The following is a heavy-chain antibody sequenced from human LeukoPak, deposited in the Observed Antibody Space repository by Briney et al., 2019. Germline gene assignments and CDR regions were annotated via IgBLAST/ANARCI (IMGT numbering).Heavy chain of an antibody. CDR2: IYTSGST. J-gene: IGHJ6*03. CDR3: ARCTVVPYYMDV. D-gene: IGHD4-23*01. V-gene: IGHV4-61*02. CDR1: GGSISSGSYY. Sequence: PSQTLSLTCTVSGGSISSGSYYWSWIRHPAGKGLEWIGRIYTSGSTNYNPSLKSRVTISVDTSKNQFSLKLSSVTAADTAVYYCARCTVVPYYMDVWGKGTTVTVSS.